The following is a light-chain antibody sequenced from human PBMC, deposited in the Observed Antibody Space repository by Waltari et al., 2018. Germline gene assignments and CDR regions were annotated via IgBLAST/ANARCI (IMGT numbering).Light chain of an antibody. CDR2: WAS. CDR3: QQYYITPPT. Sequence: DIVMTQSPDSLTVSLGDRATVNCKSSQSVLSSSNNKNFLAWYQQKPGQPPKLLIYWASTRGSGVPDRFSGGGSGTDFTLTISSLQAEDVAVYYCQQYYITPPTFGQGTKVEIK. J-gene: IGKJ1*01. V-gene: IGKV4-1*01. CDR1: QSVLSSSNNKNF.